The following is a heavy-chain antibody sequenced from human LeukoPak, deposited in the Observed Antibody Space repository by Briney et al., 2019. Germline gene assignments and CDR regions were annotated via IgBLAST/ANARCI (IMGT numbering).Heavy chain of an antibody. Sequence: SETLSLTCTVYGGSISSYHWSWIRQPPGKGLEWIGYIHYSGSTNYNPSLKSRVTISVDTSKNQFSLRLGSVTAADTAVYYCARDTGGPGYSSGWYVGYWGQGTLVTVSS. CDR1: GGSISSYH. V-gene: IGHV4-59*01. D-gene: IGHD6-19*01. CDR2: IHYSGST. CDR3: ARDTGGPGYSSGWYVGY. J-gene: IGHJ4*02.